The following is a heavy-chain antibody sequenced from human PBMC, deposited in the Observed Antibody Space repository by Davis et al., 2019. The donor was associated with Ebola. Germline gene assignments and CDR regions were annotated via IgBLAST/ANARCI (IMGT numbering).Heavy chain of an antibody. CDR2: IKQDGSDK. Sequence: PGGSLRLSCAASGFTFSNYWMSWVRQAPGKGPEWVGKIKQDGSDKYYLDSVQGRFTISRDNAENSLFLQMHSLRAEETAVYYCAKDSGWQMSPWGQGTLVTVSS. J-gene: IGHJ5*02. CDR1: GFTFSNYW. D-gene: IGHD6-19*01. CDR3: AKDSGWQMSP. V-gene: IGHV3-7*01.